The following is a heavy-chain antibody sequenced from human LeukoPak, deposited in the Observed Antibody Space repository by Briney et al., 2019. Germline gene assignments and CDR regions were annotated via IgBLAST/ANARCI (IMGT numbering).Heavy chain of an antibody. Sequence: PSETLSLTCAVYGGSFSGYYRSWIRQPPGKGLEWIGEINHSGSTNYNPSLKSRVTISVDTSKNQFSLKLSSVTAADTAVYYCARAPFFWSGYYYLNYFDYWGQGTLVTVSS. D-gene: IGHD3-3*01. CDR2: INHSGST. CDR3: ARAPFFWSGYYYLNYFDY. CDR1: GGSFSGYY. V-gene: IGHV4-34*01. J-gene: IGHJ4*02.